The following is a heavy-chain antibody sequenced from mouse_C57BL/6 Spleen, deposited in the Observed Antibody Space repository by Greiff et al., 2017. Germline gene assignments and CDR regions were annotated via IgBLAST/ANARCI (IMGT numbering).Heavy chain of an antibody. V-gene: IGHV1-80*01. D-gene: IGHD2-2*01. CDR2: IYPGDGDT. CDR3: ARGDDYGYDDGVAV. J-gene: IGHJ3*01. Sequence: VQLQQSGAELVKPGASVKISCKASGYAFSSYWMNWVKQRPGQGLEWIGQIYPGDGDTNYNGKFKGKATLTADKSSSTAYMQLSSLTSEDSAVYFCARGDDYGYDDGVAVWGQGTLVTVSA. CDR1: GYAFSSYW.